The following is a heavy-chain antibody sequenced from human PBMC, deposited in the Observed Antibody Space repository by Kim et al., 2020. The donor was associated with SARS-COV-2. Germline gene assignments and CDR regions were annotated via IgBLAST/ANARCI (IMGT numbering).Heavy chain of an antibody. CDR1: GGSISSSSYY. Sequence: SETLSLTCTVSGGSISSSSYYWGWIRQPPGKGLEWIGSIYYSGSTYYNPSLKSRVTISVDTSKNQFSLKLSSVTAADTAMYYCARHFISGGITMVRGVTQAIDYWGQGTLVTVSS. CDR3: ARHFISGGITMVRGVTQAIDY. D-gene: IGHD3-10*01. V-gene: IGHV4-39*01. CDR2: IYYSGST. J-gene: IGHJ4*02.